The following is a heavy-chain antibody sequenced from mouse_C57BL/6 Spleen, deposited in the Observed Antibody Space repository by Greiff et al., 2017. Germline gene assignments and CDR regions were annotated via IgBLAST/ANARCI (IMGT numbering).Heavy chain of an antibody. Sequence: QVQLQQPGAELVRPGTSVKLSCKASGYTFTSYWMHWVKQRPGQGLEWIGVIDPSDSYTNYNQKFKGKATLTVDTSSSTAYMQLSSLTSEDSAVYYCARGRAAQATYAMDYWGKGTSGTVSS. CDR1: GYTFTSYW. V-gene: IGHV1-59*01. CDR3: ARGRAAQATYAMDY. D-gene: IGHD3-2*02. J-gene: IGHJ4*01. CDR2: IDPSDSYT.